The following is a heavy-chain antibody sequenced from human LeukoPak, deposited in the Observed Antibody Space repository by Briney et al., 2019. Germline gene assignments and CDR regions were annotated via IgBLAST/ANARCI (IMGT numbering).Heavy chain of an antibody. Sequence: ASVKVSCKVSGYTLTELCMHWVRQAPGKGLEWMGGFDPEDCETIYAQKFQGRVTMTEDTSTDTAYMELSRLRSEGTAVYYCAALLKNYCDSNSFDYWGQGTLVTVSS. V-gene: IGHV1-24*01. CDR3: AALLKNYCDSNSFDY. CDR1: GYTLTELC. D-gene: IGHD3-22*01. J-gene: IGHJ4*02. CDR2: FDPEDCET.